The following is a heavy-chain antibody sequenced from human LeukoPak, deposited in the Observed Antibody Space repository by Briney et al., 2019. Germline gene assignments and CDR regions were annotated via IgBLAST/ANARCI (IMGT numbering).Heavy chain of an antibody. J-gene: IGHJ4*02. D-gene: IGHD3-22*01. CDR2: ISSSSNYI. V-gene: IGHV3-21*01. CDR1: GFTFSSYS. CDR3: ARDIYYDSSGYYVY. Sequence: GGSLRLPCAASGFTFSSYSMNWVRQAPGKGLEWVSSISSSSNYIYYADSVKGRFTISGDNAKNSLYLQMNSLRAEDTAVYYCARDIYYDSSGYYVYWGQGTLVTVSS.